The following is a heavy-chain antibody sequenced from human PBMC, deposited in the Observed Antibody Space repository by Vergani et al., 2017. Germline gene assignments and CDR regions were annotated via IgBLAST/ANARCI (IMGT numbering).Heavy chain of an antibody. CDR1: GGSISAGYYF. Sequence: QVQLQASGPGRVKPSQTLSLTCTMSGGSISAGYYFWSWTRQPAGKGLEWLGHISASGNASHSPSLKTRVSMSVDTSKNQFSLTVTSVTAADTAIYFCARRSGGYYSGGKVHPLRTAFDVWGHGTVVTVSS. V-gene: IGHV4-61*02. D-gene: IGHD2-15*01. J-gene: IGHJ3*01. CDR2: ISASGNA. CDR3: ARRSGGYYSGGKVHPLRTAFDV.